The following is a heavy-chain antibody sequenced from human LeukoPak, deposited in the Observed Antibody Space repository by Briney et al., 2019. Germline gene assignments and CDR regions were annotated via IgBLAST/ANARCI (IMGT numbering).Heavy chain of an antibody. J-gene: IGHJ4*02. CDR1: GFTFSSYW. CDR3: ARGNIAAAGTFGY. CDR2: IKEDGSEK. V-gene: IGHV3-7*03. D-gene: IGHD6-13*01. Sequence: GGSLRLSCAASGFTFSSYWMSWVRRAPGKGLEWVANIKEDGSEKYYVDSVKGRFTISRDNAKNSLYLQMNSLRAEDTAVYYCARGNIAAAGTFGYWGQGTLVTVSP.